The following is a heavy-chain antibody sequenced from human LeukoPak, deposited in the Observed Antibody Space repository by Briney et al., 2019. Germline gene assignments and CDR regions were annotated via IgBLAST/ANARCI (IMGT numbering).Heavy chain of an antibody. CDR1: GGSFSGYY. V-gene: IGHV4-34*01. Sequence: PSETLSLTCAVYGGSFSGYYWTWIRQSPGKGLEWIGEINPSGSTYYNPSLKSRLTISRDTSKNQFSLRLSSVTAADTAEYYCARGRQEISMILVVMTGVSYYLDVWGKGTTVTVS. CDR2: INPSGST. D-gene: IGHD3-22*01. J-gene: IGHJ6*03. CDR3: ARGRQEISMILVVMTGVSYYLDV.